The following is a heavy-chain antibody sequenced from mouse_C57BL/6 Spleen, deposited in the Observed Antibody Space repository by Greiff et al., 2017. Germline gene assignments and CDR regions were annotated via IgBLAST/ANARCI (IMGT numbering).Heavy chain of an antibody. CDR3: ARAGVITTVVNPYYYAMDY. V-gene: IGHV5-17*01. CDR2: ISSGSSTI. D-gene: IGHD1-1*01. J-gene: IGHJ4*01. Sequence: EVQGVESGGGLVKPGGSLKLSCAASGFTFSDYGMHWVRQAPEKGLEWVAYISSGSSTIYYADTVKGRFTISRDNAKNTLFLQMTSLRSEDTAMYYCARAGVITTVVNPYYYAMDYWGQGTSVTVSS. CDR1: GFTFSDYG.